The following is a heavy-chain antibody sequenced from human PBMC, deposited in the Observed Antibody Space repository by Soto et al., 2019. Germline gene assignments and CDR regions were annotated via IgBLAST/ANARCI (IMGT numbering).Heavy chain of an antibody. CDR3: ARDSGYNYGYFRWFDP. D-gene: IGHD5-18*01. CDR1: GGSISNYY. Sequence: PSETLSLTCTVSGGSISNYYCSWIRQPPGKGLEWIGHIFYTGNTNYNPALESRVTISVDTSKNQFSLKLSSVTAADTAFYYCARDSGYNYGYFRWFDPWGQGTLVTVSS. J-gene: IGHJ5*02. CDR2: IFYTGNT. V-gene: IGHV4-59*01.